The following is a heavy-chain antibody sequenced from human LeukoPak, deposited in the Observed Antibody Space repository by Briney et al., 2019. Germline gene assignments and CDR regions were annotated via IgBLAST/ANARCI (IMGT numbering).Heavy chain of an antibody. J-gene: IGHJ6*02. D-gene: IGHD3-10*01. V-gene: IGHV4-59*01. CDR3: ARTNPHFYGSGTNLTPWPAGMDV. Sequence: SETLSLTCTVSGGSMSGFFWTWIRQPPGRELEWIGSIYYSGSSTKYNPSLKSRFTISVDTSKSQFSLNLNSATAADTAVYYCARTNPHFYGSGTNLTPWPAGMDVWGQGTTVTVSS. CDR2: IYYSGSST. CDR1: GGSMSGFF.